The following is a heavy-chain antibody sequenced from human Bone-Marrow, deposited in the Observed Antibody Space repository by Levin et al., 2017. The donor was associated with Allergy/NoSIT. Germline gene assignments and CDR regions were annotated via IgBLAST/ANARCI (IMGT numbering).Heavy chain of an antibody. Sequence: GGSLRLSCAASGFTFSNYGMQWVRQAPGKGPEWVAATSYDEGVKVYADSVKGRFTVSRDNSKNTLYLQMNSLRAEDAAVYYCAKEAISRYSGWYFDLWGRGTLVTVSS. D-gene: IGHD5-12*01. CDR2: TSYDEGVK. CDR1: GFTFSNYG. V-gene: IGHV3-30*18. CDR3: AKEAISRYSGWYFDL. J-gene: IGHJ2*01.